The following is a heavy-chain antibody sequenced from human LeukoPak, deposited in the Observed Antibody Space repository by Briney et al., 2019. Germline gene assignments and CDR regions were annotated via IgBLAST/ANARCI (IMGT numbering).Heavy chain of an antibody. V-gene: IGHV1-18*01. CDR2: ISAYNGNT. D-gene: IGHD3-3*01. CDR3: AREGSYDFWSGYYEAYYYFMDV. CDR1: GYTFTSYG. J-gene: IGHJ6*03. Sequence: GASVKVSCKASGYTFTSYGISWVRQAPGQGLEWMGWISAYNGNTNYAQKLQGRVTMTTDTSTSTAYMELRSLRSDDTAVYYCAREGSYDFWSGYYEAYYYFMDVWGKGTTVTLSS.